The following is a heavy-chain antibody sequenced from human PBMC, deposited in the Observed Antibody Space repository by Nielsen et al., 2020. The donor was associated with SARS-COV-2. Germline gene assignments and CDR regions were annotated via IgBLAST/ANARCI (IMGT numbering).Heavy chain of an antibody. CDR1: GGSFSGYY. J-gene: IGHJ4*02. V-gene: IGHV4-34*01. CDR2: INHSGST. Sequence: SETLSLTCAVYGGSFSGYYWSWIRQPPGKGLEWIGEINHSGSTNYNPSLKSRVSISVDTSKNQFSLKLSSVTAADTAVYYCARGGGIVVVPAAMARWSRGYYFDYWGQGTLVTVSS. D-gene: IGHD2-2*01. CDR3: ARGGGIVVVPAAMARWSRGYYFDY.